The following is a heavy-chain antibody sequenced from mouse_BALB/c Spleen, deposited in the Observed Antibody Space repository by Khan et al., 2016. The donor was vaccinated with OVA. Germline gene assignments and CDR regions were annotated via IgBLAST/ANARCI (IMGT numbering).Heavy chain of an antibody. Sequence: EVELVESGGGLVQPGGSRKLSCAASGFTFSDYGMAWVRQAPGKGPEWVAFISDLASTIYSGDAVTGRFTISSENAKNTLYLEMSSLRSEDTAIYYCARGGGTAPFAYWGLGTLVTVSA. CDR2: ISDLASTI. D-gene: IGHD1-2*01. CDR1: GFTFSDYG. V-gene: IGHV5-15*02. CDR3: ARGGGTAPFAY. J-gene: IGHJ3*01.